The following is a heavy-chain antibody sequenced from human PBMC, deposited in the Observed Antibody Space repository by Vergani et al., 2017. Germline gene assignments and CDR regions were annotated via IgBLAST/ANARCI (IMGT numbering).Heavy chain of an antibody. J-gene: IGHJ4*02. D-gene: IGHD2-15*01. Sequence: QVQLVQSGAEGKKPGASVKVSCKAPGYTFTGYYMHWVRQAPGQGLEWMGWINPNSGGTNYAQKFQGRVTMTRDKSISTAYMELSRLRSDGTAVYYCAREVGGRQLLLPYFDYWGQGTLVTVSS. CDR2: INPNSGGT. V-gene: IGHV1-2*02. CDR3: AREVGGRQLLLPYFDY. CDR1: GYTFTGYY.